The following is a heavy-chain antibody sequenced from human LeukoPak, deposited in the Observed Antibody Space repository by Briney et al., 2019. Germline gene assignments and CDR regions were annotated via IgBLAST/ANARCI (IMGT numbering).Heavy chain of an antibody. CDR1: GASISSSSYR. D-gene: IGHD6-6*01. J-gene: IGHJ4*02. CDR2: FYYSGNT. CDR3: ARLNIAARFFDY. V-gene: IGHV4-39*07. Sequence: PSETLSLTCSVSGASISSSSYRWGWIRQPPGKGLEWFGNFYYSGNTHYNPSLKSRLTMSGDTSKNQFSLKLSSVTAADTAVYYCARLNIAARFFDYWGQGILVTVSS.